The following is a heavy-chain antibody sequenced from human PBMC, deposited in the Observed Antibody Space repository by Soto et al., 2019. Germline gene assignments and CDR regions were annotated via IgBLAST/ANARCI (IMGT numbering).Heavy chain of an antibody. CDR2: FDPEDGET. Sequence: ASVKVYCKVSGYTITELSMHCVRQAPGKGLEWMGGFDPEDGETIYAQQFQGRVTMTEDTSTDTAYMELSSLRSEDTAVYFCATDLATVITRGDYWGQGTLVTVSS. J-gene: IGHJ4*02. CDR1: GYTITELS. V-gene: IGHV1-24*01. D-gene: IGHD4-17*01. CDR3: ATDLATVITRGDY.